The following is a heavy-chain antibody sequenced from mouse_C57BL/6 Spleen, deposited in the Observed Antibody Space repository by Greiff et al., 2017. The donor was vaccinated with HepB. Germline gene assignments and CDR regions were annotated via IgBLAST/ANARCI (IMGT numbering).Heavy chain of an antibody. J-gene: IGHJ4*01. CDR1: GFTFSSYA. D-gene: IGHD2-4*01. Sequence: VQLVESGAGLVKPGGSLKLSCAASGFTFSSYAMSWVRQTPEKRLEWVAYISSGGDYIYYADTVKGRFTLSRDNARNTLYLQMSSLKSEDTAMYYCTRTYEYDGAMDDWGQGTSVTVSS. V-gene: IGHV5-9-1*02. CDR2: ISSGGDYI. CDR3: TRTYEYDGAMDD.